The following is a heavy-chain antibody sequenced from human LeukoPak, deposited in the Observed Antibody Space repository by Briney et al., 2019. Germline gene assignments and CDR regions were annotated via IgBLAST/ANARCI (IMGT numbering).Heavy chain of an antibody. CDR3: ARDISSGWSYYFDY. D-gene: IGHD6-19*01. CDR1: GFTVSSNY. Sequence: PGGSLRLSCAASGFTVSSNYMSWVRQAPGKGLEWVSVIYSGGSTYYADSVKGRFTISRDNSKNTLYLQMNSLRAEDTAVYYCARDISSGWSYYFDYWGQGTLVTVSS. J-gene: IGHJ4*02. V-gene: IGHV3-66*01. CDR2: IYSGGST.